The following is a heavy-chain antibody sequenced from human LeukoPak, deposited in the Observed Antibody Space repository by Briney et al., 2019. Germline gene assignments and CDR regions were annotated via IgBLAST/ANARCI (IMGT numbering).Heavy chain of an antibody. CDR1: GFTFSTYA. J-gene: IGHJ4*02. D-gene: IGHD5-12*01. V-gene: IGHV3-30-3*01. Sequence: PGGSLRLSCAASGFTFSTYAMHWVRQAPGKGLEWVALISYDGNNKYYADSVKGRFTISRDNSKNTLYLQMNSLRAEDTAVYYCVRDRGYSGYDLFDYWGQGTLVTVSS. CDR3: VRDRGYSGYDLFDY. CDR2: ISYDGNNK.